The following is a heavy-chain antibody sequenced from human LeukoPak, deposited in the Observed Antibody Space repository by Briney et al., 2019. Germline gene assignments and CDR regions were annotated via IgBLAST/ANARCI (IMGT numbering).Heavy chain of an antibody. V-gene: IGHV3-66*01. CDR3: ARVVIAAAGTNYYGMDV. J-gene: IGHJ6*02. CDR1: GFTVSSNY. CDR2: IYSGGST. Sequence: GGSLRLSCAASGFTVSSNYMSWVRQAPGKGLEWVSVIYSGGSTYYADSVKGRFTISRDNSKNTLYLQMNRLRAEDTAVYYCARVVIAAAGTNYYGMDVWGQGTTVTVSS. D-gene: IGHD6-13*01.